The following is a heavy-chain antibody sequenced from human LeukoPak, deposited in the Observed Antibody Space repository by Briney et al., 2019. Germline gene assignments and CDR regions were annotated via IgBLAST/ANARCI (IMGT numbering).Heavy chain of an antibody. CDR1: GFTFGRYS. CDR2: ISTTVGNT. D-gene: IGHD3-10*01. J-gene: IGHJ5*02. CDR3: TKRAEFGGFDP. Sequence: GGSLRLSCAASGFTFGRYSMNWVRQAPGKGLEWVSSISTTVGNTYYADSVKGRFTISRDNTNHTLYLQMNSLTAEDTAVYYCTKRAEFGGFDPWGQGTLVTVSS. V-gene: IGHV3-23*01.